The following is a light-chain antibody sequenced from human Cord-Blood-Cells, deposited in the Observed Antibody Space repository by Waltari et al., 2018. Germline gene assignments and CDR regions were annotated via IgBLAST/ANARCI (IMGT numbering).Light chain of an antibody. V-gene: IGKV1-39*01. CDR3: QQSYSTPYT. Sequence: DIQMTQSASSLSASVGGRVTITCRASQSISSYLNWYQQKPGNGPKLLIYAASSLQSGVPSRFSGSGSGTDFTITISSLQPEDFATYDCQQSYSTPYTFGQGTKLKI. J-gene: IGKJ2*01. CDR1: QSISSY. CDR2: AAS.